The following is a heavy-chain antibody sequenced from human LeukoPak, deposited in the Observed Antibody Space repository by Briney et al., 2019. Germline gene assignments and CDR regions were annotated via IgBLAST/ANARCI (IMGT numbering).Heavy chain of an antibody. CDR2: ISGSGGST. D-gene: IGHD3-10*01. J-gene: IGHJ4*02. CDR3: ARSKLLLWFGELSFDY. Sequence: GGSLRLSCAASGFTFSSYAMSWVRQAPGKGLEWVSAISGSGGSTYYADSVKGRFTISRDNSKNTLYLQMNSLRAEDTAVYYCARSKLLLWFGELSFDYWGQGTLVTVSS. V-gene: IGHV3-23*01. CDR1: GFTFSSYA.